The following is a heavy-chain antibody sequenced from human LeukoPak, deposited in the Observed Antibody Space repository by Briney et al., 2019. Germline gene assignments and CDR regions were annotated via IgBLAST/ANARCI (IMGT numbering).Heavy chain of an antibody. Sequence: GGSLRLSCAASGSTFSSYAMSWVRQAPGKGLEWVSAISGSGGSTYYADSVKGRFTISRDNSKNTLYLQMNSLRAEDTAVYYCARYYDSSGYYWGHFDYWGQGTLVTVSS. CDR1: GSTFSSYA. D-gene: IGHD3-22*01. CDR2: ISGSGGST. J-gene: IGHJ4*02. V-gene: IGHV3-23*01. CDR3: ARYYDSSGYYWGHFDY.